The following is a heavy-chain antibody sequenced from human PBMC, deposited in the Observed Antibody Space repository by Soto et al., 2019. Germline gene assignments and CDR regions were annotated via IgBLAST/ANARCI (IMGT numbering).Heavy chain of an antibody. CDR1: GFTFTSSA. D-gene: IGHD6-19*01. Sequence: GASVKVSCKASGFTFTSSAVQWVRQARGQRLEWIGWIVVGSGNTNYAQKFQERVTITRDMFTSTAYMELSSLRSEDTAVYYCAADYSSGWYHPYYYYYGMDVWGQGTTVTVSS. V-gene: IGHV1-58*01. CDR3: AADYSSGWYHPYYYYYGMDV. J-gene: IGHJ6*02. CDR2: IVVGSGNT.